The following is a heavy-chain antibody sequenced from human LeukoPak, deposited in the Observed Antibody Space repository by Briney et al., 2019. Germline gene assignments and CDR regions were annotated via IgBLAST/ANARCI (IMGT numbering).Heavy chain of an antibody. V-gene: IGHV1-2*06. CDR1: GYTFTGYY. CDR3: ARSLYYYDSSGYYEIDY. Sequence: ASVKVFCKASGYTFTGYYMHWVRQAPGQGLEWMGRINPNSGGTNYAQKFQGRVTMTRDTSISTAYMELSRLRSDDTAVYYCARSLYYYDSSGYYEIDYWGQGTLVTVSS. J-gene: IGHJ4*02. D-gene: IGHD3-22*01. CDR2: INPNSGGT.